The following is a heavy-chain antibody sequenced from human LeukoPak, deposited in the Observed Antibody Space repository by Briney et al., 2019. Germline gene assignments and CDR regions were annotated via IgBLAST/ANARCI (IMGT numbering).Heavy chain of an antibody. CDR1: GDNFSSYV. CDR3: ASAVVAATPGYGWFDP. J-gene: IGHJ5*02. V-gene: IGHV1-69*04. CDR2: IIPTLDVA. D-gene: IGHD2-15*01. Sequence: SVKVSCKASGDNFSSYVITWVRQAPGQGLEWMGRIIPTLDVANFAQKFKGRVTITADKSTNTAHLELSSLRSEDTAVYYCASAVVAATPGYGWFDPWGQGTLVTVSS.